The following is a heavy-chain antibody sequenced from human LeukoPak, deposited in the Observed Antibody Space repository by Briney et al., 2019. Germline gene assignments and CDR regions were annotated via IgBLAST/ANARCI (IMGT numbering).Heavy chain of an antibody. CDR3: AKTDSSGWYMQGYFDY. CDR1: GFTFSSYA. D-gene: IGHD6-19*01. CDR2: ISGSGGYT. J-gene: IGHJ4*02. Sequence: GGSLRLSCAASGFTFSSYAMSWVRQAPGKGLEWVSGISGSGGYTYYTDSVKGRFTISRDNSKNTLYLQMNSLRAEDTAVYYCAKTDSSGWYMQGYFDYWGQGTLVTVSS. V-gene: IGHV3-23*01.